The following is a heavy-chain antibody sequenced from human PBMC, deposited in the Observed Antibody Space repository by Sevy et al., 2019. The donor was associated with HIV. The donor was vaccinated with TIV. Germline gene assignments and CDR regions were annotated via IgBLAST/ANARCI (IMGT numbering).Heavy chain of an antibody. CDR1: GFTFSSYS. Sequence: GGCLRLSCAASGFTFSSYSMNWVRQAPGKGLEWVSYISSSSSTIYYADSVKGRFTISRDNAKNSLYLQMNSLRAEDTTVYYCARHGDYYDSRAPPTDYWGQGTLVTVSS. V-gene: IGHV3-48*01. J-gene: IGHJ4*02. D-gene: IGHD3-22*01. CDR2: ISSSSSTI. CDR3: ARHGDYYDSRAPPTDY.